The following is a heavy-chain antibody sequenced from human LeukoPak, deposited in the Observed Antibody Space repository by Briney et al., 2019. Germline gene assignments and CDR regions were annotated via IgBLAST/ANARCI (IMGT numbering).Heavy chain of an antibody. D-gene: IGHD2-15*01. CDR2: ISPSGDIL. CDR3: AKDRVVGTALRAGDFDS. CDR1: GFTFSRHG. J-gene: IGHJ4*02. Sequence: PGGSLRLSCAASGFTFSRHGMNWVRQAPGKGLEWVSGISPSGDILYYADSVKGQFTISRDNFKNTVYLQMNRLRADDTAVYYCAKDRVVGTALRAGDFDSWGQGTLVTVSS. V-gene: IGHV3-23*01.